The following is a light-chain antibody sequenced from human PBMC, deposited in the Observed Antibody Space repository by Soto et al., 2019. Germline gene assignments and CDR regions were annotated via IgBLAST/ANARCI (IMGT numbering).Light chain of an antibody. CDR1: QRVSSY. CDR3: QQRSNWPLT. Sequence: ELVLPQSPATLSLSPGERATLSCRARQRVSSYLAWYQQQPGQAPRLLIYDASNRATGIPARFSGSGSGTDFTLTISSLEPEDCEVYYCQQRSNWPLTFGGGTKVEIK. J-gene: IGKJ4*01. V-gene: IGKV3-11*01. CDR2: DAS.